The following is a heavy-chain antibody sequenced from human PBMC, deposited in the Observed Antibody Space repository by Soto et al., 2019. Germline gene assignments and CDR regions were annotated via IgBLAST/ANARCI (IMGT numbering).Heavy chain of an antibody. CDR2: ISSSSSTI. D-gene: IGHD5-18*01. V-gene: IGHV3-48*02. Sequence: QTGGSLRLSCAASGFTFSSYSMNWVRQAPGKGLEWVSYISSSSSTIYYADSVKGRFTISRDNAKNSLYLQMNSLRDEDTAVYYCARDPDRGYSYGSAYWGQGTLVTVSS. CDR1: GFTFSSYS. CDR3: ARDPDRGYSYGSAY. J-gene: IGHJ4*02.